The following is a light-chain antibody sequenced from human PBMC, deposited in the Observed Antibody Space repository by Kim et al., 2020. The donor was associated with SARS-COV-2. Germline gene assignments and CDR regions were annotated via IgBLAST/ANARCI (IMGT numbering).Light chain of an antibody. J-gene: IGKJ4*01. Sequence: LSPEERAALSCRASQSVSSSYLAWYQQKPGQAPRLLIYGASGRATGIPDRFSGSGSGTDFTLTISRLEPEDFAVYYCQQYGSSRTFGGGTKVDIK. V-gene: IGKV3-20*01. CDR3: QQYGSSRT. CDR2: GAS. CDR1: QSVSSSY.